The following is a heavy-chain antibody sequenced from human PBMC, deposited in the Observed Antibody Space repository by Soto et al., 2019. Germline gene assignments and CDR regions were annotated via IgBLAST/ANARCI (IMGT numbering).Heavy chain of an antibody. CDR1: GYSFTSYW. CDR3: AKLPNYYDSSGWVSDP. CDR2: IYPGDSDT. Sequence: GESLKISCKGSGYSFTSYWIGWVRQMPGKGLEWMGIIYPGDSDTRYSPSFQGQVTISADKSISTAYLQWSSLKASDTAMYYCAKLPNYYDSSGWVSDPWGQGTLVTVSS. V-gene: IGHV5-51*01. D-gene: IGHD3-22*01. J-gene: IGHJ5*02.